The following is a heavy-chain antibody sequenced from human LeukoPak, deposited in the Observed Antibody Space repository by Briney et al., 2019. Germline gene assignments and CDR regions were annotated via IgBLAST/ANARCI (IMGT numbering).Heavy chain of an antibody. CDR2: IKQDGSEK. V-gene: IGHV3-7*01. J-gene: IGHJ4*02. CDR1: GFTFSSYW. D-gene: IGHD4-17*01. Sequence: PGGSLRLSCAASGFTFSSYWMSWVRQAPGKGLEWVANIKQDGSEKYYVDSVKGRFTISRDNAKNSLYLQMNSLRAEDTAVYYCARISTVRPYYFDYWGQGTLVTVSS. CDR3: ARISTVRPYYFDY.